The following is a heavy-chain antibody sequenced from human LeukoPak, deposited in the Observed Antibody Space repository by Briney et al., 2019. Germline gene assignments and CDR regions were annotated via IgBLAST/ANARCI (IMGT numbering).Heavy chain of an antibody. J-gene: IGHJ4*02. CDR2: ISGSGSRT. CDR3: ARLGCSGGSCYSGEDYFDY. V-gene: IGHV3-23*01. D-gene: IGHD2-15*01. Sequence: GGSLRLSCAASGFTFSDYAMTWVRQAPGKGLEWVSSISGSGSRTYYTESVKGRFTISRDNSKNTLYLQMNSLRAEDTAVYYCARLGCSGGSCYSGEDYFDYWGQGTLVTVSS. CDR1: GFTFSDYA.